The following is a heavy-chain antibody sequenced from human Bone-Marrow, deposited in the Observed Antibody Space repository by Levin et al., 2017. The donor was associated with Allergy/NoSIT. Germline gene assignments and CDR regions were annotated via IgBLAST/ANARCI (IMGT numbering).Heavy chain of an antibody. J-gene: IGHJ4*02. D-gene: IGHD1-20*01. CDR2: IDISGSP. CDR3: ESFYNWNDFDY. CDR1: GGSISSANYY. Sequence: SQTLSLTCTVSGGSISSANYYWSWIRQPAGKGLEWIGRIDISGSPNYNPSLKSRVTISLDTPKNQLSLKLNSVTAADTAVYYCESFYNWNDFDYWGQGTLVTVSS. V-gene: IGHV4-61*02.